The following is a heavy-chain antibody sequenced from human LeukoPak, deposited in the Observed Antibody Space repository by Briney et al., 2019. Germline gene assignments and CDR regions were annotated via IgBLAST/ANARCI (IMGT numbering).Heavy chain of an antibody. D-gene: IGHD3-10*01. CDR1: GFTLKTFW. CDR3: AKDLMRDIWFGES. Sequence: PGGSLRLSCVVSGFTLKTFWMHWVRQVPGKGPVWISRINTEGEVTYADSVKGRFTMSRDNSRNTLYLQMNSLRAEDTAVYYCAKDLMRDIWFGESWGQGTLVTVSS. V-gene: IGHV3-74*03. J-gene: IGHJ4*02. CDR2: INTEGEV.